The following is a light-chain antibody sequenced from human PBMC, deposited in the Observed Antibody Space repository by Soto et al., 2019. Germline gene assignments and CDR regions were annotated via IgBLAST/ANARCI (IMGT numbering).Light chain of an antibody. Sequence: QSVLTQPRSVSGSPGQSVTISCTGTGNDVGAYNYVSWYQQHPGRPPKLLIYGVVRWPSGVPDRFSGSKSGNTASLTISGLQAEDEADYFCCSYAGGYTYLFGMGNKVNV. CDR1: GNDVGAYNY. CDR2: GVV. CDR3: CSYAGGYTYL. J-gene: IGLJ1*01. V-gene: IGLV2-11*01.